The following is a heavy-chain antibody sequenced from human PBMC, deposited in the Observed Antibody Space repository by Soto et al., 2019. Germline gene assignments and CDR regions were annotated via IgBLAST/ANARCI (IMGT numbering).Heavy chain of an antibody. Sequence: PGGSLRLSCAASGFTFSSYSMNWVRQAPGKGLEWVSSISSSSSYIYYADSVKGRFTISRDNAKDSLYLQMNSLRAEDTAVYYCARVLHIDILLWFGDPRDHDAFDIWGQGTMVTVSS. CDR3: ARVLHIDILLWFGDPRDHDAFDI. CDR1: GFTFSSYS. J-gene: IGHJ3*02. CDR2: ISSSSSYI. V-gene: IGHV3-21*01. D-gene: IGHD3-10*01.